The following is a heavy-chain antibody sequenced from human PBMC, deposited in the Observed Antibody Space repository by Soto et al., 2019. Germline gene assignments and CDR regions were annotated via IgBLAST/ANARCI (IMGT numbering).Heavy chain of an antibody. CDR2: ISGGGDTT. CDR1: GFTFNNYA. J-gene: IGHJ4*02. D-gene: IGHD3-10*01. CDR3: AKGRGGSGSLTPRVDF. Sequence: EVQLLESGGGLVQPGGSLRLSCAASGFTFNNYAMTWVRQAPGKGLEWVSAISGGGDTTSYADSVKGRFTVSRDGSKNTLYLQMSSQRAEDAALYYSAKGRGGSGSLTPRVDFWGQGTLVPVSS. V-gene: IGHV3-23*01.